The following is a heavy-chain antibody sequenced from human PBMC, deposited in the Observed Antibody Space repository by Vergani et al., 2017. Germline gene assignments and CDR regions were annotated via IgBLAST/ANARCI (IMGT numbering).Heavy chain of an antibody. D-gene: IGHD4-17*01. CDR2: ISSSSSYI. J-gene: IGHJ4*02. Sequence: EVQLVESGGGLVKPGGSLRLSCAASGFTFSSYSMNWVRQAPGKGLEWVSSISSSSSYIYYADSVKGRFTISRDNAKNSLYLQMNSLRAEDTAVYYCARSPRDYGDYVYYFDYWGQGTLVTVSS. CDR1: GFTFSSYS. CDR3: ARSPRDYGDYVYYFDY. V-gene: IGHV3-21*01.